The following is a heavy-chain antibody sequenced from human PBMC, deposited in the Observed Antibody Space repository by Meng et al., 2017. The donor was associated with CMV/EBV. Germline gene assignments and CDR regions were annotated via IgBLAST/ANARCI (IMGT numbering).Heavy chain of an antibody. J-gene: IGHJ4*02. D-gene: IGHD5-24*01. CDR3: ARDKDGYNFVDY. V-gene: IGHV4-30-4*08. CDR2: TYYSGTT. Sequence: SETLSLTCTVSGGSISSGDYYWSWIRQPPGKGLEWMGYTYYSGTTYYNPSLKSRVTISVDTSKNQFSLQLSSVTASDTAVYYCARDKDGYNFVDYWGQGTLVTVSS. CDR1: GGSISSGDYY.